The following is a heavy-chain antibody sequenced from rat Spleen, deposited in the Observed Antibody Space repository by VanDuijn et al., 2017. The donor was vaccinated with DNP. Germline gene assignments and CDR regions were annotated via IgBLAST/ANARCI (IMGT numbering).Heavy chain of an antibody. CDR2: VSATGSRT. V-gene: IGHV5-7*01. Sequence: EVQLVESEGGLVQPGGSLKLSCAASGFTFSNYYMAWVRQAPKKGLEWVATVSATGSRTYYLDSVKGRFTISRDNAESRLYLQMNSLKSEDTATYYCTSRAYYFDYWGQGDMVTVSS. CDR3: TSRAYYFDY. J-gene: IGHJ2*01. D-gene: IGHD1-4*01. CDR1: GFTFSNYY.